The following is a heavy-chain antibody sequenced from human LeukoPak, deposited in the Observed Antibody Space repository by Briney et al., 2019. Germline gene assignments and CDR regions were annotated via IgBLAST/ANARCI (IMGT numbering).Heavy chain of an antibody. Sequence: EASVKVSCKASGYTFTSYDINWVRQATGQGLEWMGWMNPNSGNTGYAQKFQGRVTMTRNTSIGTAYMELSSLRSEDTAVYYCARARRIHPGLPRDFYFDYWGQGTLVTVSS. V-gene: IGHV1-8*01. J-gene: IGHJ4*02. CDR3: ARARRIHPGLPRDFYFDY. CDR1: GYTFTSYD. CDR2: MNPNSGNT. D-gene: IGHD5-18*01.